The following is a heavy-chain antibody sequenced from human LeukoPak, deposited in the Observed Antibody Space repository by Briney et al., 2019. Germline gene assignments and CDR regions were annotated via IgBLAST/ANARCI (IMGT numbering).Heavy chain of an antibody. CDR2: TYSGGST. CDR3: ARTYYDYRVGTNYFDY. Sequence: GGSLRFSCAASGFSVTTSYMSWVRQAPGKGLEWVSVTYSGGSTSHADSVKGRFTVSRDDSKNMVYLQMNSMRHDDTAVYYCARTYYDYRVGTNYFDYWGQGTLVTVSS. J-gene: IGHJ4*02. D-gene: IGHD3-3*01. V-gene: IGHV3-66*01. CDR1: GFSVTTSY.